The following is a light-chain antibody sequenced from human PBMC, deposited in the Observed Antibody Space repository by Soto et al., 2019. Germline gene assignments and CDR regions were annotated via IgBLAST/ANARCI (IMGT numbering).Light chain of an antibody. Sequence: QSALTQPASVSGSPGQSITISCTGTSSDVGGYNYVSWYQQHPGKAPKLMIYGVSNRPSGVSNRFSGSKSGNTASRTISGLQAEDEGDYYCSSSASSSRLRVFGGGTKLTVL. CDR2: GVS. CDR1: SSDVGGYNY. J-gene: IGLJ3*02. CDR3: SSSASSSRLRV. V-gene: IGLV2-14*01.